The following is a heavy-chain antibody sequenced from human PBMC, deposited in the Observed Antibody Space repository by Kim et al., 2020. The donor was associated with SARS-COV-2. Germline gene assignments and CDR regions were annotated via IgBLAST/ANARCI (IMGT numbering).Heavy chain of an antibody. D-gene: IGHD3-10*01. Sequence: SVKVSCKASGGTFSSYAISWVRQAPGQGLEWMGGIIPIFGTANYAQKFQGRVTITADESTGTAYMELSSLRSEDTAVYYCARAVTMVRGVTSPYYFDYWGQGTLLTVSS. V-gene: IGHV1-69*13. CDR2: IIPIFGTA. J-gene: IGHJ4*02. CDR1: GGTFSSYA. CDR3: ARAVTMVRGVTSPYYFDY.